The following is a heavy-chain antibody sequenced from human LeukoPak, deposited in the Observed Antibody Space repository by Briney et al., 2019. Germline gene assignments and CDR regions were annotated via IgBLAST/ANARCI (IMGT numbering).Heavy chain of an antibody. V-gene: IGHV1-2*03. CDR2: VNPNSGGT. Sequence: LVASVKVSCKASGYTFSTYYMHWVRQAPGQGLEWMGWVNPNSGGTNYAQKFQGRVTMTRDTSISTAYMELSRLRSDDTAVYYCATLPAPPTRFFRVRLGVDVWGKGTTVTVSS. D-gene: IGHD7-27*01. CDR1: GYTFSTYY. J-gene: IGHJ6*04. CDR3: ATLPAPPTRFFRVRLGVDV.